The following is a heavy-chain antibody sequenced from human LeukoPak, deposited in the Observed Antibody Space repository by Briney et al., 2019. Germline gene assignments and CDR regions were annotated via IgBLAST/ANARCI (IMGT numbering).Heavy chain of an antibody. Sequence: ASVNVSCKASGYTFTSYYMHWVRQAPGQGLEWMGIINPSSGSTSYAQKFQGRVTITADESTSTAYMELSSLRSEDTAVYYCARFTGYCSGGSCYEIWFDPWGQGTLVTVSS. V-gene: IGHV1-46*01. J-gene: IGHJ5*02. D-gene: IGHD2-15*01. CDR2: INPSSGST. CDR1: GYTFTSYY. CDR3: ARFTGYCSGGSCYEIWFDP.